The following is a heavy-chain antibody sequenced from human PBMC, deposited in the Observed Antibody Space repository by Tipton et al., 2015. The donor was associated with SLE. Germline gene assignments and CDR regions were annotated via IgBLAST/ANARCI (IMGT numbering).Heavy chain of an antibody. V-gene: IGHV4-59*01. Sequence: TLSLTCTVSGGSISSYYWSWIRQPPGKGLEWIGYIYYSGSTNYNPSLKSRVTISVDTSKNQFSLKLSSVTAADTAVYYCARAYNDFWSGLYYYYGMDVWGQGTTVSVSS. D-gene: IGHD3-3*01. J-gene: IGHJ6*02. CDR3: ARAYNDFWSGLYYYYGMDV. CDR1: GGSISSYY. CDR2: IYYSGST.